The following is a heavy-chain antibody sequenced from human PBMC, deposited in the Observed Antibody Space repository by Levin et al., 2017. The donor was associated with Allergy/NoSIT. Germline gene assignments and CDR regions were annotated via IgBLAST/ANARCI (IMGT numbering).Heavy chain of an antibody. CDR3: ARALIVGATSGGDY. CDR2: INSDGSNK. Sequence: PGGSLRLSCAASGFTFSSYWMHWVRQAPGKGLVWVSRINSDGSNKNYADSVKGRFTISRDNAKNTLYLQMNSLRAEDTAVYYCARALIVGATSGGDYWGQGILVTVSS. V-gene: IGHV3-74*01. J-gene: IGHJ4*02. CDR1: GFTFSSYW. D-gene: IGHD1-26*01.